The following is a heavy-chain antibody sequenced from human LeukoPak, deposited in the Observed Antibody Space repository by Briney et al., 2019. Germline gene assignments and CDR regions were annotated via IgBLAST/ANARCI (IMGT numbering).Heavy chain of an antibody. CDR1: GVTFSSYS. Sequence: GGSLRLSCAASGVTFSSYSMNWVRQAPGKGLGWVSYISSSSSTIYYADSVKGRFTISRDNAKNSLYLQMNSLRAEDTAVYYCAFWAEGAFDIWGQGTMVTVSS. CDR3: AFWAEGAFDI. D-gene: IGHD3-16*01. J-gene: IGHJ3*02. CDR2: ISSSSSTI. V-gene: IGHV3-48*01.